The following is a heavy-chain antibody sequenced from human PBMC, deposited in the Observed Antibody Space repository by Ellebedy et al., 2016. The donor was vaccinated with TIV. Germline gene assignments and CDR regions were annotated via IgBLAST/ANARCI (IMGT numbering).Heavy chain of an antibody. CDR3: ARDLQWPRVGLAF. V-gene: IGHV3-48*01. CDR1: GFPFSSYS. J-gene: IGHJ4*02. CDR2: ISCSSGNI. Sequence: GESLKISCAASGFPFSSYSMNWVRQAPGKGLEGVSYISCSSGNIYYADSVKGRFTISRDNAKSSLYLQMTTLGGEDTAVYYCARDLQWPRVGLAFWGQGTLVTVSS. D-gene: IGHD3-16*01.